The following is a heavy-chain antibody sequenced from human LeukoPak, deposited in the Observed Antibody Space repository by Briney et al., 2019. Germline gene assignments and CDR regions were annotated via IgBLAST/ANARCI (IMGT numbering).Heavy chain of an antibody. CDR1: GFTFSNYG. J-gene: IGHJ4*02. D-gene: IGHD6-19*01. Sequence: GGSLRLSCAASGFTFSNYGMHRVRQAPGKGLEWVAVISDDGSNRYYADSVKGRFTISRDNSKNTLYLQMNSLRAEDTAVYYCARDLTAGFSLDYWGQGTLVTVSS. CDR2: ISDDGSNR. V-gene: IGHV3-30*03. CDR3: ARDLTAGFSLDY.